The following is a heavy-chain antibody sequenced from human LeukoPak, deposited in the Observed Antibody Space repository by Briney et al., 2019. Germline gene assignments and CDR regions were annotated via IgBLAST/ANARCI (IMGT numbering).Heavy chain of an antibody. V-gene: IGHV3-11*04. CDR2: ISSSGSTI. D-gene: IGHD1-1*01. CDR3: ARDLQPDYGMDV. Sequence: PGGSLRLSCAASGFTFSDYAMSWVRQAPGKGLEWVSYISSSGSTIYYADSVKGRFTISRDNAKNSLYLQMNSLRAEDTAVYYCARDLQPDYGMDVWGQGTTVTVSS. CDR1: GFTFSDYA. J-gene: IGHJ6*02.